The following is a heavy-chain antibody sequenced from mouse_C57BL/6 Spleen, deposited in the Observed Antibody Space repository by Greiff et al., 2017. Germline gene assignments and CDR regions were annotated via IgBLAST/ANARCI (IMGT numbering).Heavy chain of an antibody. CDR3: ARDRDGNYVEAMDY. Sequence: EVMLVESGGGLVKPGGSLKLSCAASGFTFSSYAMSWVRQTPEKRLEWVATISDGGSYTYYPDNVKGRFTISRDNAKNNLYLQMSHLKSEDTAMYYCARDRDGNYVEAMDYWGQGTSVTVSS. J-gene: IGHJ4*01. CDR2: ISDGGSYT. D-gene: IGHD2-1*01. CDR1: GFTFSSYA. V-gene: IGHV5-4*01.